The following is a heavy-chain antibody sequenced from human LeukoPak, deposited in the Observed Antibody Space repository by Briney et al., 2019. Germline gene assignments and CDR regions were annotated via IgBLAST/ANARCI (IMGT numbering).Heavy chain of an antibody. V-gene: IGHV1-3*01. Sequence: ASVKVSCKASGYTFTSYAMHWVRQAPGQRLEWMGWINAGNGNTKYSQKFQGRVTITRDTSASTAYMELGSLRSEDTAVYYCARIRMVRGVIIEGFDYWGQGTLVTVSS. CDR2: INAGNGNT. CDR1: GYTFTSYA. D-gene: IGHD3-10*01. CDR3: ARIRMVRGVIIEGFDY. J-gene: IGHJ4*02.